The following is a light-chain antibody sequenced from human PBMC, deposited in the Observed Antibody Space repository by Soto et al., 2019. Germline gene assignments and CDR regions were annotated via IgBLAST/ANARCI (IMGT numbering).Light chain of an antibody. CDR1: NSDIGAGYD. CDR3: KSYDSSLRGV. V-gene: IGLV1-40*01. J-gene: IGLJ1*01. CDR2: ANN. Sequence: QSVLTQPPSVSGAPGQRVTISCTGSNSDIGAGYDVHWYQQLPGTAPKLVIYANNNRPSGVPDRFSASKSGTSASLAITGLQADDEADYYCKSYDSSLRGVFGTGTKLTVL.